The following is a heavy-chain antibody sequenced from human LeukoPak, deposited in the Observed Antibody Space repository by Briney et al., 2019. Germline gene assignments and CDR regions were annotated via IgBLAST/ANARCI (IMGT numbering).Heavy chain of an antibody. Sequence: GSLRLPCAASGFTFSASALHWVRQASGKGLEWVGRIRSEANSYATAYGASVKGRFTISRDDSKNRAYLQMNSLRTEDTAVYYCSYWGGVTLNYWGQGTLVTVSS. V-gene: IGHV3-73*01. J-gene: IGHJ4*02. CDR3: SYWGGVTLNY. D-gene: IGHD3-16*01. CDR1: GFTFSASA. CDR2: IRSEANSYAT.